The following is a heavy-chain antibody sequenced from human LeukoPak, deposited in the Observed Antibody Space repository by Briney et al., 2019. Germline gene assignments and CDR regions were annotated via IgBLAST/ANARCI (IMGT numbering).Heavy chain of an antibody. D-gene: IGHD6-19*01. V-gene: IGHV3-7*04. CDR1: GFTFSSFW. J-gene: IGHJ4*02. Sequence: GGSLRLSCAASGFTFSSFWMAWVRQALGKGLEWVANIKQDGSEKYYVDSVKGRFTISRDNAKTSVPLQMNSLRADDAAVYYCARDGGGWTYFDYWGQGSPGTVSS. CDR3: ARDGGGWTYFDY. CDR2: IKQDGSEK.